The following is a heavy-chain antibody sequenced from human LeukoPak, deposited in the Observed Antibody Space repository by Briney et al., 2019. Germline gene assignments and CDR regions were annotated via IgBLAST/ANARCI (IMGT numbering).Heavy chain of an antibody. V-gene: IGHV4-59*01. D-gene: IGHD3-10*01. CDR2: IYYSGST. CDR1: GGSISSYY. Sequence: SETLSLTCTVSGGSISSYYWSWIRQPPGKGLEWIGYIYYSGSTNYNPSLKSRVTISVDTSKNQFSLKLSSVTAADTAVYYCARAAGSYPIYYMDVWGKGTTVTVSS. J-gene: IGHJ6*03. CDR3: ARAAGSYPIYYMDV.